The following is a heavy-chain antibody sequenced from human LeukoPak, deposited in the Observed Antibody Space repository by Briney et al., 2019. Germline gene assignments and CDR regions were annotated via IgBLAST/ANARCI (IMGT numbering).Heavy chain of an antibody. Sequence: KASETLSLTCAVYGGSFSGYYWSWIRQPPGKGLEGIGEINHSGSTNYNPSLKSRVTISVDTSKNQFSLKLSSVTAADTAVYYCARDTNYYGSGSYYNPLYYYYYYYMAVWGNGTTVTISS. V-gene: IGHV4-34*01. CDR2: INHSGST. J-gene: IGHJ6*03. D-gene: IGHD3-10*01. CDR3: ARDTNYYGSGSYYNPLYYYYYYYMAV. CDR1: GGSFSGYY.